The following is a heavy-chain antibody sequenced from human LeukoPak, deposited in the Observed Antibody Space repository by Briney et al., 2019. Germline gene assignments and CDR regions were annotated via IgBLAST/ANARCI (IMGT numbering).Heavy chain of an antibody. CDR3: VRGRLRPGTFDI. CDR2: IWSDGSNK. V-gene: IGHV3-33*01. J-gene: IGHJ3*02. Sequence: GTSLRLSCAASGFSLSPYGMHWVRQAPGKGLEWVAVIWSDGSNKYYGDSVKGRFTISRDNSKNTLYLQMNNLRADDTAIYYCVRGRLRPGTFDIWGQGTMVTVSS. D-gene: IGHD4-17*01. CDR1: GFSLSPYG.